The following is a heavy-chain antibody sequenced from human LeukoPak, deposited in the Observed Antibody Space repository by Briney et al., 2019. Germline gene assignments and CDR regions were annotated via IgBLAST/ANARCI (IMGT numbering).Heavy chain of an antibody. Sequence: PSETLSLTCAVYDGSFSDYYWSWIRQPPGKGLEWIGYIYYSGSTNYNPSLKSRVTISVDTSKNQFSLKLSSVTAADTAVYYCARGALYSGSYQGDYFDYWGQGTLVTVSS. V-gene: IGHV4-59*01. D-gene: IGHD1-26*01. CDR2: IYYSGST. J-gene: IGHJ4*02. CDR3: ARGALYSGSYQGDYFDY. CDR1: DGSFSDYY.